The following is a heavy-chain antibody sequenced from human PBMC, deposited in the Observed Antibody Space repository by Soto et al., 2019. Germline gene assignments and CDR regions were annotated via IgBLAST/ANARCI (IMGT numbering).Heavy chain of an antibody. CDR3: AKDGGSSTSYDTTPYYYYGMDV. CDR1: GFTFSSYA. CDR2: ISGSGGST. D-gene: IGHD2-2*02. V-gene: IGHV3-23*01. Sequence: GGSLRLSCAASGFTFSSYAMSWVRQAPGKGLEWVSAISGSGGSTYYADSVKGRFTISRDNSKNTLYLQMNSLRADDTAVYYCAKDGGSSTSYDTTPYYYYGMDVWGQGTTVTVSS. J-gene: IGHJ6*02.